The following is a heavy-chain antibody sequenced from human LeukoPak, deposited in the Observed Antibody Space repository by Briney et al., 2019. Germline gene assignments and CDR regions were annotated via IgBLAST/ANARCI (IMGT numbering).Heavy chain of an antibody. CDR2: INHSGST. J-gene: IGHJ5*02. D-gene: IGHD2-2*01. V-gene: IGHV4-34*01. CDR1: GGSISSYY. CDR3: ARALYCSSTSCYAWFDP. Sequence: PSETLSLTCTVSGGSISSYYWSWIRQPPGKGLEWIGEINHSGSTNYNPSLKSRVTISVDTSKNQFSLKLSSVTAADTAVYYCARALYCSSTSCYAWFDPWGQGTLVTVSS.